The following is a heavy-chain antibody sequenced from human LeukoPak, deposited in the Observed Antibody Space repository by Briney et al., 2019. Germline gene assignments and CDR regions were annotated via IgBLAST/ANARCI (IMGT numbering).Heavy chain of an antibody. CDR1: GGTFSSYA. J-gene: IGHJ6*02. CDR2: IIPILGIA. V-gene: IGHV1-69*04. Sequence: GASVKVSCKASGGTFSSYAISWVRQAPGQGLEWMGRIIPILGIANYAQKFQGRVTITADKSTSTAYMELSSLRSEDTAVYYCARERYDSGPWGGYYYYGMDVRGQGTTVTVSS. D-gene: IGHD3-3*01. CDR3: ARERYDSGPWGGYYYYGMDV.